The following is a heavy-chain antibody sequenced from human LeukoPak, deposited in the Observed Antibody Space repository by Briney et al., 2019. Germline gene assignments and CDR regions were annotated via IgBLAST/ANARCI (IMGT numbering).Heavy chain of an antibody. CDR3: AREMYSGMYNDAFDI. CDR2: ISGSDGST. V-gene: IGHV3-23*01. CDR1: GFTFSSYA. Sequence: SGGSLRLSCAASGFTFSSYAMSWVRQAPGKGLEWVSGISGSDGSTYYADSVKGRFTISRDNSKNTLYLQMNNLRAEDTAMYYCAREMYSGMYNDAFDIWGQGTKVTVS. J-gene: IGHJ3*02. D-gene: IGHD1-26*01.